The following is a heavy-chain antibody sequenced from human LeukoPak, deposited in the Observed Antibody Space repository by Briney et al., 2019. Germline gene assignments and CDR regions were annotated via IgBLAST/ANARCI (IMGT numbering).Heavy chain of an antibody. CDR1: GYIFTSYW. Sequence: GESLKISCKGSGYIFTSYWIGWVRQMPGKGLEWMGIIYPGDSDTRYSPSFQGQVTISADKSISTAYLQWSSLKASDTAMYYCATIGPRFGSSVPLDAFDIWGQGTMVTVSS. V-gene: IGHV5-51*01. CDR2: IYPGDSDT. D-gene: IGHD2-2*01. CDR3: ATIGPRFGSSVPLDAFDI. J-gene: IGHJ3*02.